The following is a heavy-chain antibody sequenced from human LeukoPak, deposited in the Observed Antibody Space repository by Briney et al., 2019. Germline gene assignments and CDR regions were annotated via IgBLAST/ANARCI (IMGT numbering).Heavy chain of an antibody. CDR3: ARHIGGGIEDMDV. V-gene: IGHV4-59*08. Sequence: PSETLSLTCTVTGGSIGTYYWSWVRQSPGKGLEWIGYIYVTGNRYNPYLQSRVTISVDTSRNQFFLKMSSVTAADTAVYYCARHIGGGIEDMDVWGKGTKVTVSS. CDR1: GGSIGTYY. CDR2: IYVTGN. J-gene: IGHJ6*03. D-gene: IGHD3-16*02.